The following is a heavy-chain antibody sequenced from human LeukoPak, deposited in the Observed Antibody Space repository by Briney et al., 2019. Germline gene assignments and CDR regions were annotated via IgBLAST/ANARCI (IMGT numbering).Heavy chain of an antibody. CDR2: IYYSGST. D-gene: IGHD5-18*01. CDR3: ASQRGYSYGTGYFDY. V-gene: IGHV4-59*01. Sequence: PSETLSLTCTVSGGSISSYYWSWIRQPPGKGLEWIGYIYYSGSTNYNPSLKSRVTISVDTSKNQFSLKLSSVTAADTAVYYCASQRGYSYGTGYFDYWGQGTLVTVSS. J-gene: IGHJ4*02. CDR1: GGSISSYY.